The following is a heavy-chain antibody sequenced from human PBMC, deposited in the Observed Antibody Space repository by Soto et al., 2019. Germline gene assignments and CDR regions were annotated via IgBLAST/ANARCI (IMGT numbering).Heavy chain of an antibody. Sequence: SETLSLTCTVSGGSVTGFYWSWFRQPPGKRLEWIGYIFHSGSSSYNPSLKSRVTISVDTSKSQVSLRLTSVTAADTAVYYCARAPGLGVANIDYWGRGTLVTVSS. CDR2: IFHSGSS. J-gene: IGHJ4*02. CDR1: GGSVTGFY. D-gene: IGHD6-19*01. CDR3: ARAPGLGVANIDY. V-gene: IGHV4-59*02.